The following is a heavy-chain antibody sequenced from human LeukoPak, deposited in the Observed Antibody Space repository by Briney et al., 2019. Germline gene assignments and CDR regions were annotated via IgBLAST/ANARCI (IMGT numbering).Heavy chain of an antibody. Sequence: PSETLSLTCAVYGGSFSGNYWSWIRQHPGKGLEWIGEIDHSGRTNYHPSLKSRVTISVDTSKNQFSLKLSSVTAADTAVYFCARGPVLDYDGRGYDYLSHGAQGPRVTVSA. D-gene: IGHD3-22*01. CDR1: GGSFSGNY. CDR2: IDHSGRT. V-gene: IGHV4-34*01. CDR3: ARGPVLDYDGRGYDYLSH. J-gene: IGHJ4*02.